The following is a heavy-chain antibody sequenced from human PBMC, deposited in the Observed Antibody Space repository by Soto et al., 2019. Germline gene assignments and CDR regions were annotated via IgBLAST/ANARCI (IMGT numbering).Heavy chain of an antibody. CDR1: GFTFSSYA. V-gene: IGHV3-23*01. D-gene: IGHD6-13*01. Sequence: EVQLLESGGGLVQPGGSLRLSCAASGFTFSSYAMSWVRQAPGKGLEWVSAISGSGGSTYYADSVKGRFIISRDNSKNTLYLQMNSLRAEDTAVYYCAKLTFHQPCIEAATFDYWGQGTLVTVSS. CDR2: ISGSGGST. CDR3: AKLTFHQPCIEAATFDY. J-gene: IGHJ4*02.